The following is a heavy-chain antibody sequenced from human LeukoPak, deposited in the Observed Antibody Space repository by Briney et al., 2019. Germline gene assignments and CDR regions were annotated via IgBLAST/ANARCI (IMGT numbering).Heavy chain of an antibody. D-gene: IGHD3-3*01. CDR1: GGSFSGYY. CDR3: ARCRITIPSAVFDY. Sequence: PSETLSFTCAVYGGSFSGYYWSWIRQPPGKGLEWIGEINHSGSTNYNPSLKSRVTISVDTSKKQLSLKLSSVTAADTAVYYCARCRITIPSAVFDYWGQGTLVTVSS. V-gene: IGHV4-34*01. CDR2: INHSGST. J-gene: IGHJ4*02.